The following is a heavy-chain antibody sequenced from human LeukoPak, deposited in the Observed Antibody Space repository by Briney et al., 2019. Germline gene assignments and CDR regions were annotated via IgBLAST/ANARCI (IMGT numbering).Heavy chain of an antibody. D-gene: IGHD1-26*01. V-gene: IGHV1-18*01. CDR2: ISAYNGDI. J-gene: IGHJ4*02. CDR1: GYTFTDFG. CDR3: AGLGATFLDY. Sequence: ASVKVSCKASGYTFTDFGISWVRQAPGQGPEWMGWISAYNGDIIYGQKFQGRVTMTTDTSTSTVYMELSSLRSEDTAVYYCAGLGATFLDYWGQGTLVTVSS.